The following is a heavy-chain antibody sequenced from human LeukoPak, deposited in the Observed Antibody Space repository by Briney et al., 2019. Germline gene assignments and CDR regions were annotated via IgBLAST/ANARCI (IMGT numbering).Heavy chain of an antibody. D-gene: IGHD3-22*01. Sequence: ASVKVSCKASGYTFTSYGISWVRQAPGQGLEWMGWISAYNGNTNYAQKLQGRVTMTTDTSTSTAYMELRSLRSDDTAVYYCARDLLGYDSSGYYYPNDYWGQGTLVTVSS. CDR3: ARDLLGYDSSGYYYPNDY. CDR1: GYTFTSYG. V-gene: IGHV1-18*01. J-gene: IGHJ4*02. CDR2: ISAYNGNT.